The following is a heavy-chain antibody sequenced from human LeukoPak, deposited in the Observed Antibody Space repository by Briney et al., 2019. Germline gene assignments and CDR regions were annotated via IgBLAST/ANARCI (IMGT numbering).Heavy chain of an antibody. CDR1: GGSISSYY. D-gene: IGHD4-11*01. Sequence: SETLSLTCTVSGGSISSYYWSWIRQPPGKGLECIGYIYYSGSTNYNPSLNSRLTISIDTSKNQFSLNLSSVTAADTAVYYCARARLQQTSAPPYYYYSIDVWGKGTTVTVSS. CDR2: IYYSGST. J-gene: IGHJ6*03. CDR3: ARARLQQTSAPPYYYYSIDV. V-gene: IGHV4-59*01.